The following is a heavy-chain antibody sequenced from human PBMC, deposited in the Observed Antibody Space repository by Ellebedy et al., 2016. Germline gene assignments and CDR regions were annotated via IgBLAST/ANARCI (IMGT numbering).Heavy chain of an antibody. CDR1: GFIVSSNY. CDR2: ASRDGRFT. V-gene: IGHV3-74*03. CDR3: ARDGDGYNFDY. Sequence: GGSLRLSCAASGFIVSSNYMSWVRQVPGKGLVWISRASRDGRFTAYADSVKGRFTISRDNAKNTLSLQMNSLRGEDTALYYCARDGDGYNFDYWGQGTLVTVSP. D-gene: IGHD5-24*01. J-gene: IGHJ4*02.